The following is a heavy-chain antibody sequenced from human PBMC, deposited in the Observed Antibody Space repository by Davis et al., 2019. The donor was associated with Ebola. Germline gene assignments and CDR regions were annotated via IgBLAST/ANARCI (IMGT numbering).Heavy chain of an antibody. V-gene: IGHV1-2*02. CDR3: ASGDTHEF. CDR1: GYIFTDYL. CDR2: VNPNSGAT. Sequence: ASVKVSCKASGYIFTDYLVHWVRRAPGQGLEWMGWVNPNSGATTYAQKFQGRVTMTRDRSINTAYMELNSLTSDDTATYFCASGDTHEFWGRGTLITVSS. J-gene: IGHJ4*02.